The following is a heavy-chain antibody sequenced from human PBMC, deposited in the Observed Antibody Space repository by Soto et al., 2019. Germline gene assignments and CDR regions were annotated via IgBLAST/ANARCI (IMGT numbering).Heavy chain of an antibody. CDR2: ISLYSDGT. D-gene: IGHD2-2*01. CDR1: GCTFSNYG. J-gene: IGHJ5*02. CDR3: ARVVPGAEAWFGP. Sequence: ASVKVSCKTSGCTFSNYGITWVRQAPGQPLEWLGWISLYSDGTNYAQKFQGRVSMTTDTSTTTAYMELRSLRSDDTAVYYCARVVPGAEAWFGPWGQGTPVTVSS. V-gene: IGHV1-18*01.